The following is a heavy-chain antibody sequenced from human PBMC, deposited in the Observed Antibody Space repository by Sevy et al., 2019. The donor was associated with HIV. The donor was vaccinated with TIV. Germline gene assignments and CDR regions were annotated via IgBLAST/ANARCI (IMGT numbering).Heavy chain of an antibody. CDR2: INPNSGGT. J-gene: IGHJ6*02. D-gene: IGHD3-16*01. CDR3: AGGIDYYYGMDV. Sequence: ASMKVSCKASGYTFTGYYMHWVRQAPGQGLEWMGRINPNSGGTNYAQKFQGRVTMTRDTSISTAYMELSRLGSDDTAVYYCAGGIDYYYGMDVWGQGTTVTVSS. V-gene: IGHV1-2*06. CDR1: GYTFTGYY.